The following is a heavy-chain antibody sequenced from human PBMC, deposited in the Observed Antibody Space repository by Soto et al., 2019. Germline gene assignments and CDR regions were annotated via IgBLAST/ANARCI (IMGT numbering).Heavy chain of an antibody. CDR2: ISGSGGST. CDR3: AKGTPLGAYCGGDCYAPYYYYGMDV. Sequence: EVQLLESGGGLVQPGGSLRLSCAASGFTFSSYAMSWVRQAPGKGLEWVSAISGSGGSTYYADSVKGRFTISRDNSKNTLYLQMNSLRAEDTAVYYCAKGTPLGAYCGGDCYAPYYYYGMDVWGQGTTVTVSS. J-gene: IGHJ6*02. CDR1: GFTFSSYA. D-gene: IGHD2-21*02. V-gene: IGHV3-23*01.